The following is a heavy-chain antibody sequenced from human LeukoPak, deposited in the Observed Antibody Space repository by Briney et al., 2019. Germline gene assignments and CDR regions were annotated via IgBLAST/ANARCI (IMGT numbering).Heavy chain of an antibody. CDR2: IRQDGSDK. V-gene: IGHV3-7*01. CDR1: GFTLSSYW. J-gene: IGHJ5*02. Sequence: GGSLRLSCAASGFTLSSYWMSWVRQAPGKGLEWVANIRQDGSDKYYVDSVKGRFNISRDNAKNSLYLQMNSLRAEDTAVYYCARGGGWYGGFRFDPWGQGTLVTVSS. CDR3: ARGGGWYGGFRFDP. D-gene: IGHD6-19*01.